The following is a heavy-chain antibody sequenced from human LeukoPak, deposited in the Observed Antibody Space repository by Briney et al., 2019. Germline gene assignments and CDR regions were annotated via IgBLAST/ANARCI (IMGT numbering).Heavy chain of an antibody. D-gene: IGHD3-22*01. CDR1: GFTFSSYS. Sequence: GGSLRLSCAASGFTFSSYSMNWVRQAPGKGLEWVSSISSSGSYIYYADSVKGRFTISRGNAKNSLYLQMNSLRAEDTAVYYCARDLGYYDSSGYSYFDYWGQGALVTVSS. J-gene: IGHJ4*02. V-gene: IGHV3-21*01. CDR3: ARDLGYYDSSGYSYFDY. CDR2: ISSSGSYI.